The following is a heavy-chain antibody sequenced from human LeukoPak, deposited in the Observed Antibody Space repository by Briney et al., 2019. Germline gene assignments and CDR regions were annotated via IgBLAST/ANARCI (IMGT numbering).Heavy chain of an antibody. CDR1: GFTFSSYA. Sequence: GGSLRLSCAASGFTFSSYAMHWVRQAPGKGLEWVAVISYDGSNEYYADSVKGRFTISRDNSKNTLYLQMNSLRAEDTAVYYCARDAFLCSGGSCYFYYYDCGMDVWGQGTTVTVSS. CDR3: ARDAFLCSGGSCYFYYYDCGMDV. V-gene: IGHV3-30-3*01. D-gene: IGHD2-15*01. CDR2: ISYDGSNE. J-gene: IGHJ6*02.